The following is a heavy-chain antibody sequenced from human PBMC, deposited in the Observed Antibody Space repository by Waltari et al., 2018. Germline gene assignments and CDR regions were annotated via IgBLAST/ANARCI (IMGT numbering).Heavy chain of an antibody. V-gene: IGHV1-8*02. D-gene: IGHD3-3*01. CDR2: INPKSGNT. J-gene: IGHJ4*02. CDR1: GYPLRDYD. CDR3: ARVHYDFWSGYYI. Sequence: QMQLVQSGAEVKKPGASVKVSCKASGYPLRDYDINWVRQATCHGLEWMGWINPKSGNTVSAQNFQDRVTITRDPSTSTVYMELSSLRSDDAAVYYCARVHYDFWSGYYIWGQGTLVTVPS.